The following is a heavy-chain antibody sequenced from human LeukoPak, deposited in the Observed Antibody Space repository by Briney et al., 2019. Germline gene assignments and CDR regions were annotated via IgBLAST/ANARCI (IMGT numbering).Heavy chain of an antibody. V-gene: IGHV4-59*08. D-gene: IGHD2-21*02. Sequence: SETLSLTCTLSGGSLSRYHWSWIRHPPGKGREGLGYIYYSGGNNYNPSLKSRGSISVDTSKNQFSLKLSSVTAADTAVYYCARHTRSIVVVTAIDYWGQGTLVTVSS. CDR2: IYYSGGN. CDR3: ARHTRSIVVVTAIDY. CDR1: GGSLSRYH. J-gene: IGHJ4*02.